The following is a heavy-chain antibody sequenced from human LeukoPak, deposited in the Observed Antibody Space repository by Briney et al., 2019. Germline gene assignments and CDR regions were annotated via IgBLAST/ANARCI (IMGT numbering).Heavy chain of an antibody. J-gene: IGHJ4*02. V-gene: IGHV4-39*07. Sequence: PSETLSLTCTVSGGSISSSSYYWGWIRQPPGKGLEWIGEINHSGSTNYNPSLKSRVTISVDTSKNQFSLKLNFVTAADTAVYYCARGRRAFDYWGQGTLVTVSS. CDR3: ARGRRAFDY. D-gene: IGHD5-24*01. CDR2: INHSGST. CDR1: GGSISSSSYY.